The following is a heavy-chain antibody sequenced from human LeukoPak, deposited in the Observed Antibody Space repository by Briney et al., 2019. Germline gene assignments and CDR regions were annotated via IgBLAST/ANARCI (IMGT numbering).Heavy chain of an antibody. Sequence: SETLSLTCAVSGGSISSSNWWNWVRQPPGKGLEWIGEIYLSGRTTYSPSLKSRATISADKSKNQFSLKLSSVTAADTAVYYCARVGSGNYFYYYYYMDVWGKGTTVTVSS. D-gene: IGHD2/OR15-2a*01. CDR3: ARVGSGNYFYYYYYMDV. CDR2: IYLSGRT. V-gene: IGHV4-4*02. J-gene: IGHJ6*03. CDR1: GGSISSSNW.